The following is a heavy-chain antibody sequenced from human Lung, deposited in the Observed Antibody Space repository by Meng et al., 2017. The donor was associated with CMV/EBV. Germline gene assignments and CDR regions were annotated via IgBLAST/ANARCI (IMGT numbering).Heavy chain of an antibody. Sequence: ASVKVSCNASGYTFTGYYMHWVRQAPGQGLEWMGWINPYTGGTNYPQKSQGRVTITRDTSISTAYMDLSRLRSDDTAVYYCARVYYDTSGSSHFFDFWGQGTLVTVSS. D-gene: IGHD3-22*01. V-gene: IGHV1-2*02. J-gene: IGHJ4*02. CDR1: GYTFTGYY. CDR3: ARVYYDTSGSSHFFDF. CDR2: INPYTGGT.